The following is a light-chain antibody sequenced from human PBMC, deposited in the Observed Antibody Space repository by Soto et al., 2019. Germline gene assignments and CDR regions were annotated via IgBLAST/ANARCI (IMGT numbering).Light chain of an antibody. CDR3: QHYNSYSEA. CDR1: QDIRND. J-gene: IGKJ1*01. V-gene: IGKV1-17*01. CDR2: AAS. Sequence: DIQMTQSPSSLSASVGDRVTITCRASQDIRNDLGWYQQKPGKAPRLLIYAASILQSGVPSRFSGSGSGTEFTLTISSLQPDDFATYYCQHYNSYSEAFGQGTKVDIK.